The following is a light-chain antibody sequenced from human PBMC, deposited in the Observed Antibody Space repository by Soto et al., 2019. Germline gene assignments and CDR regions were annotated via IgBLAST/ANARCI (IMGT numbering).Light chain of an antibody. CDR3: SSYTSSSTVV. CDR2: EVS. CDR1: SSDVGSYNR. Sequence: QSALTQPPSVSGSPGQWVTISCTGTSSDVGSYNRVSWYQHPPGTAPILMIYEVSNRPSGVPDRFSGSKAGNTASLTSSGLQAEDEGDYYCSSYTSSSTVVFGGGTKLTVL. V-gene: IGLV2-18*02. J-gene: IGLJ2*01.